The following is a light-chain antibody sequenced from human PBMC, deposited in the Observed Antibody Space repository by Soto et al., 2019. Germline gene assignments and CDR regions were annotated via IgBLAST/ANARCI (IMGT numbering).Light chain of an antibody. Sequence: DIQMTQSPSTLSASVGDRVTITCRASQSISSALVWYQQKPGKAPNLLIYKASSLESGAPLRFSGSGSGTEFTLTISSLQPEDFATYYCQQHKSYPRTFGQGTKVEIK. CDR1: QSISSA. J-gene: IGKJ1*01. CDR3: QQHKSYPRT. CDR2: KAS. V-gene: IGKV1-5*03.